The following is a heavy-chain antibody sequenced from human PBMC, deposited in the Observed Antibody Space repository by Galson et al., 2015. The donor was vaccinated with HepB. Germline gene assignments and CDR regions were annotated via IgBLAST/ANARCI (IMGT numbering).Heavy chain of an antibody. V-gene: IGHV3-23*01. CDR1: GFTFSSYA. J-gene: IGHJ4*02. CDR3: ASAYLWGTYPSPIFDY. D-gene: IGHD3-16*02. CDR2: ISASGGST. Sequence: SLSLSCAASGFTFSSYAMSWVRQAPGKGLEWVSVISASGGSTYYSDSVKGRFTISRDNSKNTLYLQMNSLRAEDTAIYYCASAYLWGTYPSPIFDYWGQGTLVTVSS.